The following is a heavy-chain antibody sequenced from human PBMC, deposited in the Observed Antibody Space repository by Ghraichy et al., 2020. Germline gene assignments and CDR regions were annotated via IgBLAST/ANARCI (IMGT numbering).Heavy chain of an antibody. Sequence: GGPLRLSCAASGFTFSSYAMGWVRQAPGKGLEWVSTISGSGGSIYYADSVNGRFTISRDNSKNTLLLQMTIPRAEDTALYYCAKDRRFREPIAAGGQGTLVTVSA. CDR2: ISGSGGSI. D-gene: IGHD3-10*01. CDR1: GFTFSSYA. V-gene: IGHV3-23*01. J-gene: IGHJ4*02. CDR3: AKDRRFREPIAA.